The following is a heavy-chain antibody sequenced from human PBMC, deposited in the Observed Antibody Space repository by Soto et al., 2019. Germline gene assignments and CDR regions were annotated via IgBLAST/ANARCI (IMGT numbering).Heavy chain of an antibody. CDR3: AAVVPAAPSVYGMDV. CDR2: INPSGGST. D-gene: IGHD2-2*01. V-gene: IGHV1-46*01. Sequence: QVQLVQSGAEVKKPGASVKVSCKASGYTFTSYYMHWVRQAPGQGLEWMGIINPSGGSTSYAQKFQGRVTMTRDTSTSTVYMELSSLRSEDTAVYYCAAVVPAAPSVYGMDVWSQGTTVTVSS. CDR1: GYTFTSYY. J-gene: IGHJ6*02.